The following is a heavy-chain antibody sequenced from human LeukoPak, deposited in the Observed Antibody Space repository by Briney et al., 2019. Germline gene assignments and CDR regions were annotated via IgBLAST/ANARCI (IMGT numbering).Heavy chain of an antibody. CDR2: ISYDGSNK. D-gene: IGHD4-23*01. CDR1: GFTFSSYG. CDR3: AKDAYGGIDPYYFDY. V-gene: IGHV3-30*18. J-gene: IGHJ4*02. Sequence: GVSMRLSCAASGFTFSSYGMHWFRGAAGKVLERVAVISYDGSNKYYADSVKGRFTISRDNSKNTLYLQMNSLRAEDTAVYYCAKDAYGGIDPYYFDYWGQGTLVTVSS.